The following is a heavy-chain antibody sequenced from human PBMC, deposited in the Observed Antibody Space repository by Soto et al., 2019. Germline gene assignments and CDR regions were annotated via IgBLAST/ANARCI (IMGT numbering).Heavy chain of an antibody. CDR2: IWYAGRNK. CDR3: ARDLVAFMSYYGMDV. D-gene: IGHD2-15*01. V-gene: IGHV3-33*01. J-gene: IGHJ6*02. Sequence: QVQLVESGGGVVQPGRSLRLSCAASGFTFSSYGMHWVRQAPGKGLEWVAVIWYAGRNKYYADSVKGRFTISRDNSKNTLYLPMNSLRAEATAVYYCARDLVAFMSYYGMDVWGQGTTVTVSS. CDR1: GFTFSSYG.